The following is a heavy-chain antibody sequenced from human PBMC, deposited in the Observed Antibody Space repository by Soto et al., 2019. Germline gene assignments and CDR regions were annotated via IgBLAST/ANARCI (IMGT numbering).Heavy chain of an antibody. Sequence: ESGGGVVQPGRSLRLSCAASGFTFSSYAMHWVRQAPGKGLEWVAVISYDGSNKYYADSVKGRFTISRDNSKNTLYLQMNSLRAEDTAVYYCARDRGGSWGQGTLVTVSS. CDR3: ARDRGGS. D-gene: IGHD2-15*01. J-gene: IGHJ5*02. CDR2: ISYDGSNK. V-gene: IGHV3-30-3*01. CDR1: GFTFSSYA.